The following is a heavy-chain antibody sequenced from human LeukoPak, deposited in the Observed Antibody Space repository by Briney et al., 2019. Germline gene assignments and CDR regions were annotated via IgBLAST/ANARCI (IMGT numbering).Heavy chain of an antibody. Sequence: GRSLRLSCAASGFTFSTYVMHWVRQAPGKGLDWVAIIWHDGTNKYYADSVKGRFTISRDNSKNTLYLQMNSLRVEDTAVYYCARAYYYDTSVTPGYWGQGTLVTVSS. J-gene: IGHJ4*02. CDR1: GFTFSTYV. D-gene: IGHD3-22*01. CDR2: IWHDGTNK. V-gene: IGHV3-33*01. CDR3: ARAYYYDTSVTPGY.